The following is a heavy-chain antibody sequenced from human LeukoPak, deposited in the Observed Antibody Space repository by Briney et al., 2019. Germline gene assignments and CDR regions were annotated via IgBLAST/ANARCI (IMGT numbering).Heavy chain of an antibody. CDR1: GYTFTSYD. CDR3: ARANGVGYYYDSSGYFDY. J-gene: IGHJ4*02. CDR2: MNPNSDNT. V-gene: IGHV1-8*01. D-gene: IGHD3-22*01. Sequence: GASVKVSCKASGYTFTSYDINWVRQATGQGLEWMGWMNPNSDNTGYAQKFQGRITMTRNTSINTAYMELSSLRSEDTAVYYCARANGVGYYYDSSGYFDYWGQGTLVTVSS.